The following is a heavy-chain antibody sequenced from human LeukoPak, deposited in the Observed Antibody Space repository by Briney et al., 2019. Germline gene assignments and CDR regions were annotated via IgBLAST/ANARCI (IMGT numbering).Heavy chain of an antibody. Sequence: SETLSLTCTVSGVSISSSNSYWGWIRQPPGKGLEWIGSIYYSGNTCYNASLKSQVSISIDTSKNQFSLRLTSVTAADTAVYYCARQTGSGLFILPGGQGTLVTVSS. CDR1: GVSISSSNSY. CDR3: ARQTGSGLFILP. V-gene: IGHV4-39*01. CDR2: IYYSGNT. J-gene: IGHJ4*02. D-gene: IGHD3/OR15-3a*01.